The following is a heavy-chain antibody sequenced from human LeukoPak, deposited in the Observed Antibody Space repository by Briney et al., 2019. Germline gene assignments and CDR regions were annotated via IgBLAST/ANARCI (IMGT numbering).Heavy chain of an antibody. V-gene: IGHV4-59*01. CDR3: ASGSVVTALDQ. CDR1: GGSITTYY. J-gene: IGHJ4*02. Sequence: KTSETLSLTCAVSGGSITTYYWTWIRQPPGQALEWIGYIYYTGNTKYNPSLESRVTMSIDTSKNEFSLKIYSVNAADTAAYFCASGSVVTALDQWGQGTLVTVSS. D-gene: IGHD2-21*02. CDR2: IYYTGNT.